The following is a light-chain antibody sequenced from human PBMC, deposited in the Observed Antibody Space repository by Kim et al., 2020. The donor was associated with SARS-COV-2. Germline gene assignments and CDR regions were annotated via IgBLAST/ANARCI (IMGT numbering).Light chain of an antibody. CDR2: QDT. J-gene: IGLJ2*01. CDR1: KLANKY. V-gene: IGLV3-1*01. CDR3: QAWDSAYVV. Sequence: SYELTQPPSVSVSPGQTASIPCSGDKLANKYVCWYQQRPGQSPVLVMYQDTKRPSGIPERFSGSNSGHTATLTISGTQALDEADYYCQAWDSAYVVFGGG.